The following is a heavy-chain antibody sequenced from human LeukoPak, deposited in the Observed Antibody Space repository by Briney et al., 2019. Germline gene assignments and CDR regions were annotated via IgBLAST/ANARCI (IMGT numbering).Heavy chain of an antibody. Sequence: ASVKVSCKASGGTFSSYAISWVRQAPGQGLEWMGWISAYNGNTNYAQKLQGRVTMTTDTSTSTAYMELRSLRSDDTAVYYCARDPSFIAVAGIADYWGQGTLVTVSS. CDR1: GGTFSSYA. D-gene: IGHD6-19*01. CDR3: ARDPSFIAVAGIADY. V-gene: IGHV1-18*01. CDR2: ISAYNGNT. J-gene: IGHJ4*02.